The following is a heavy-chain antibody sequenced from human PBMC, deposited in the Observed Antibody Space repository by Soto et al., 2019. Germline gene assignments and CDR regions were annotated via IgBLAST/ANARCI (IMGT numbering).Heavy chain of an antibody. CDR3: ARMHTYGSAPFDY. CDR1: GGKSRDYW. D-gene: IGHD5-18*01. CDR2: INSDGTST. Sequence: WRLLLLSYAAAGGKSRDYWVHWVRKNPGKGLLWVSRINSDGTSTTYADSVKGRFTISRDNAKNTLYLQMNSLRAEDTAVYYCARMHTYGSAPFDYWGQGTPVTVSS. J-gene: IGHJ4*02. V-gene: IGHV3-74*01.